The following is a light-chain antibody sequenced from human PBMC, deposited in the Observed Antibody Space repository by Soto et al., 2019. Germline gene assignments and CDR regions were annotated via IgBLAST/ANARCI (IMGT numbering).Light chain of an antibody. V-gene: IGLV1-44*01. CDR1: FSHIGRNT. CDR2: SNT. CDR3: AVWDDSRGGWV. J-gene: IGLJ3*02. Sequence: QSVLTQPPSASGTPGQRVTISCSGSFSHIGRNTVNWYQQFPGKAPKLLIDSNTRRPSGVPDRFSGSKSGTSASLAISGLQSEDECDYYWAVWDDSRGGWVFGGGTKLTVL.